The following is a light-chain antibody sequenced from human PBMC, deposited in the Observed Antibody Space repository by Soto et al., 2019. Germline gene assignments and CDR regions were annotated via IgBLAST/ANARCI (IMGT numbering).Light chain of an antibody. V-gene: IGLV1-40*01. Sequence: QSVLTQPPSVSGAPGHRVTISCTGSSSNIGAGYAVHWYQQLPGTAPKLLIYGNTDRPSGVPDRFSGSKSGTSASLAITGLQAEDEADYYCQSYDLSLSYVFGPGTKVTVL. J-gene: IGLJ1*01. CDR3: QSYDLSLSYV. CDR1: SSNIGAGYA. CDR2: GNT.